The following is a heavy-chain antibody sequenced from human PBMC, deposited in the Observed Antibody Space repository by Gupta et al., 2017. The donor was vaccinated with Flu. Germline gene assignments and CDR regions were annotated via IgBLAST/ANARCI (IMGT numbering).Heavy chain of an antibody. CDR3: ASPYYYDVSGPS. D-gene: IGHD3-22*01. V-gene: IGHV3-30-3*01. CDR1: GSPFSRYA. J-gene: IGHJ5*02. CDR2: ISYDVNNI. Sequence: ATSGSPFSRYALPWVRKAPGRGPEWVAVISYDVNNINYADSGKGRFTISRDNFKNTLYLQMNSLRPEDTAIYYCASPYYYDVSGPSWGQGTLVTVSS.